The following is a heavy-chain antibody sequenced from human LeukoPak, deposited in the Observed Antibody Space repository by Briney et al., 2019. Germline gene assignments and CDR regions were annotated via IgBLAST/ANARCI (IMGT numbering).Heavy chain of an antibody. CDR1: VYTFTSYY. CDR2: INPKSGGS. CDR3: ARETITEYFQH. D-gene: IGHD1-14*01. J-gene: IGHJ1*01. Sequence: ASVTVSCKASVYTFTSYYMHWVRRAPGQGLEWMGWINPKSGGSNYAQKFQGRVTLTWDTSISTAYMELSRLRSDDTAVYYCARETITEYFQHWGQGTLVTVSS. V-gene: IGHV1-2*02.